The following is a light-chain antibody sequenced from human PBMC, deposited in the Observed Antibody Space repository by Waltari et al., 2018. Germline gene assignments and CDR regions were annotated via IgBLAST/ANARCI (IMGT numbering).Light chain of an antibody. CDR3: SAWDDTLSGVT. Sequence: QSVLPQPPSASGTPGQRVIISCSGSSSNIGGHTVNWYQHVPGTAPKLLIYSVNQRSSGVPDRFTGSKSGTSASLAISGLQSDDEADYYCSAWDDTLSGVTFGGGTKLTVL. V-gene: IGLV1-44*01. CDR1: SSNIGGHT. J-gene: IGLJ2*01. CDR2: SVN.